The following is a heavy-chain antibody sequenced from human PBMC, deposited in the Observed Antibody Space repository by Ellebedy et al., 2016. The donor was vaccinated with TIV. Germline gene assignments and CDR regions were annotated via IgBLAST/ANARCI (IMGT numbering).Heavy chain of an antibody. V-gene: IGHV3-74*01. D-gene: IGHD2-2*01. CDR1: GFTFSTAW. J-gene: IGHJ4*02. CDR3: ARDLQRYHLLSEPFDY. CDR2: INSDGSST. Sequence: GGSLRLSXAASGFTFSTAWMSWVRQAPGKGLVWVSRINSDGSSTTYADSVKGRFTISRDNAKNTLYLQLNSLRAEDTAVYYCARDLQRYHLLSEPFDYWGQGTLVTVSS.